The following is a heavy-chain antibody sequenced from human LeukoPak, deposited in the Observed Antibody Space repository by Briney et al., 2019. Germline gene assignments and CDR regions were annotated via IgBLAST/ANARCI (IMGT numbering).Heavy chain of an antibody. CDR2: SIPIFGTA. Sequence: AASVKVSCKASGGTFSSYAISWVRQAPEKGLEWRGGSIPIFGTANYAQKFQGRVTITADESTSTAYMKLSSLRSEDTAVYYCARDGISGYDPGLLVYWGQGTLVTVSS. V-gene: IGHV1-69*13. CDR1: GGTFSSYA. CDR3: ARDGISGYDPGLLVY. J-gene: IGHJ4*02. D-gene: IGHD5-12*01.